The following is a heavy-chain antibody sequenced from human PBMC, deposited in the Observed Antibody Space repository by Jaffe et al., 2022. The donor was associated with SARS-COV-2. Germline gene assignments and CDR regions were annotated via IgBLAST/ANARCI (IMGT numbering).Heavy chain of an antibody. D-gene: IGHD3-3*01. CDR1: GYTLTELS. CDR3: ATGLPRDFWSGYSVRMSDY. J-gene: IGHJ4*02. CDR2: FDPEDGET. V-gene: IGHV1-24*01. Sequence: QVQLVQSGAEVKKPGASVKVSCKVSGYTLTELSMHWVRQAPGKGLEWMGGFDPEDGETIYAQKFQGRVTMTEDTSTDTAYMELSSLRSEDTAVYYCATGLPRDFWSGYSVRMSDYWGQGTLVTVSS.